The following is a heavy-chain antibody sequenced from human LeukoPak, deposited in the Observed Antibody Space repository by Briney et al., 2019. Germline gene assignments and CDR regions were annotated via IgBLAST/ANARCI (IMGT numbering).Heavy chain of an antibody. V-gene: IGHV3-7*01. CDR1: GFTFGSQW. D-gene: IGHD5-18*01. CDR2: IKKDGSER. J-gene: IGHJ4*02. CDR3: AALDTAMAPLPD. Sequence: PGGSPRLSCAASGFTFGSQWMSWVRQAPGKGLEWVACIKKDGSERYYVDSVKGRFTISRDNAKNSLYLQMNSLRAEDTAVYYCAALDTAMAPLPDWGQGTRVTVSS.